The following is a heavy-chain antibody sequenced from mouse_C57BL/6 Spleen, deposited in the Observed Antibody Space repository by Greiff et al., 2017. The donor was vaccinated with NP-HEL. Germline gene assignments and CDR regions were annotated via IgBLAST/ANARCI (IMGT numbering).Heavy chain of an antibody. J-gene: IGHJ4*01. V-gene: IGHV5-17*01. CDR3: ARTYYDYSYYAMDY. CDR2: ISSGSSTI. Sequence: EVKLVESGGGLVKPGGSLKLSCAASGFTFSDYGMHWVRQAPEKGLEWVAYISSGSSTIYSADTVKGRFTISRDNAKNTLFLQMTSLRSEDTAMYYCARTYYDYSYYAMDYWGQGTSVTVSS. CDR1: GFTFSDYG. D-gene: IGHD2-4*01.